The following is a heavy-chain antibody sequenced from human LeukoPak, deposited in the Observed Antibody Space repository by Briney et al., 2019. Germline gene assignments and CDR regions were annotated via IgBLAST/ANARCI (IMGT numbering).Heavy chain of an antibody. D-gene: IGHD3-16*01. J-gene: IGHJ5*02. Sequence: SQSLSLTCTVSGGSVSSGSYYWGWIRQPPGKGLEGIGYIYDSGTTIYNPSLKRRVTISVDTSKSQFSLKLSSVTAADTAVYYCARDLGARFFCFDHWGQGTLVTVSS. CDR2: IYDSGTT. CDR1: GGSVSSGSYY. V-gene: IGHV4-61*01. CDR3: ARDLGARFFCFDH.